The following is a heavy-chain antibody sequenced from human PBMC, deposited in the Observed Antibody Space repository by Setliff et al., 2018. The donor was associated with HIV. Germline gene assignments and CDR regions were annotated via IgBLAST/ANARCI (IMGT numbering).Heavy chain of an antibody. CDR3: ARGGDRMQIWSRFPFDI. D-gene: IGHD3-10*01. V-gene: IGHV7-4-1*02. Sequence: GASVKVSCKAFGYTFTSYALNWVRQAPGQGLEWMGWINTYTANPMYAQGFTGRFVFSLDTSVRTAYLQISSLKAEDTALYYCARGGDRMQIWSRFPFDIWGQGTMVTVSS. J-gene: IGHJ3*02. CDR1: GYTFTSYA. CDR2: INTYTANP.